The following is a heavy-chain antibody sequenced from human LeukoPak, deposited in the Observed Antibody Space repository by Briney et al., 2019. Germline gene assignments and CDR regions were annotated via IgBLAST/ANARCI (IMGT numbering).Heavy chain of an antibody. V-gene: IGHV4-4*07. J-gene: IGHJ3*02. CDR3: ASSAGWFGAFES. D-gene: IGHD3-10*01. CDR2: IYTSGIT. CDR1: GGSISNYY. Sequence: PSETLSLTCSVSGGSISNYYWSWIRQPAGKGLEWIGRIYTSGITNYNPSLKSRVTMSVDTSKNQLSLKLSSVTAADTAVYYCASSAGWFGAFESWGQGTMVTVSS.